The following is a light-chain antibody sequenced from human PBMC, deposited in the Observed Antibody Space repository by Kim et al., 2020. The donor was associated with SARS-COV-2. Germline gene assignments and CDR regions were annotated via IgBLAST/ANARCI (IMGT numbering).Light chain of an antibody. J-gene: IGKJ2*02. CDR2: AAS. CDR3: QQYKFYQWT. V-gene: IGKV1-16*01. Sequence: SASVGDRVTITCRASQDFSDYLAWFKQKPGKAPKSLIYAASRLQSGVPSRFSGSGSGTEFTLTISNLQPEDFATYYCQQYKFYQWTFGQGTKLEIK. CDR1: QDFSDY.